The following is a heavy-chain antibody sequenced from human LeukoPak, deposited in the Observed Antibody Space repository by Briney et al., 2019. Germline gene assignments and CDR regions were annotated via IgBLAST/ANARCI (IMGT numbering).Heavy chain of an antibody. J-gene: IGHJ4*02. CDR3: ARGRYYFDY. V-gene: IGHV4-59*01. CDR2: IYYSGST. CDR1: GGSISSYY. Sequence: SETLSLTCTVSGGSISSYYWSWIRQPPGKGLEWIGYIYYSGSTNYNPSLKSRVTISVDTSKNQFSLKLSSVTAADTAVYYCARGRYYFDYWGQGTLVTVSS.